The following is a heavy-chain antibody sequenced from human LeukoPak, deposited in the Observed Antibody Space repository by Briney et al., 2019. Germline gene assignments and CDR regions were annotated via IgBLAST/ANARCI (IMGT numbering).Heavy chain of an antibody. CDR2: ISGSGGGT. CDR1: GFTFNNYA. Sequence: SGGSLRLSCAASGFTFNNYAMFWVRQAPGKGLEWISAISGSGGGTYYADSVKGRLTISRDNSKNTLYLQMNSLRAEDTAVYYCAKTPGIVMVPAAMDYWGQGTLVTVSS. D-gene: IGHD2-2*01. J-gene: IGHJ4*02. CDR3: AKTPGIVMVPAAMDY. V-gene: IGHV3-23*01.